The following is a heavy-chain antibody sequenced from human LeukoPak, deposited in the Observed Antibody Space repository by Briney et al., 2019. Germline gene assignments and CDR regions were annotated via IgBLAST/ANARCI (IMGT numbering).Heavy chain of an antibody. CDR1: GFTFSSYW. D-gene: IGHD1-26*01. V-gene: IGHV3-74*01. Sequence: GGSLRLSCAASGFTFSSYWMHWVRQAPGKGLVWVSRINSDGSSTSYADSVKGRFTISRDNAKNTLYLQMNSLRAEDTAVYYGAISLYSGSYWGDWGQGTLVTVSS. CDR3: AISLYSGSYWGD. J-gene: IGHJ4*02. CDR2: INSDGSST.